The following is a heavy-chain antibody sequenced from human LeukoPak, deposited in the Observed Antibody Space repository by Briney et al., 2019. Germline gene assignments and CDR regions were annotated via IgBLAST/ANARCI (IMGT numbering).Heavy chain of an antibody. V-gene: IGHV1-2*04. CDR3: ARERPDPLETMVRGVINPGGFDP. D-gene: IGHD3-10*01. CDR2: INPNSGDT. Sequence: GASVKVSCKASGYIFSGYYMHWVRQAPGQGLEWMGWINPNSGDTNYAQKFQGWVTMTRDTSISTAYMELSRLRSDDTAVYYCARERPDPLETMVRGVINPGGFDPWGQGTLVTVSS. CDR1: GYIFSGYY. J-gene: IGHJ5*02.